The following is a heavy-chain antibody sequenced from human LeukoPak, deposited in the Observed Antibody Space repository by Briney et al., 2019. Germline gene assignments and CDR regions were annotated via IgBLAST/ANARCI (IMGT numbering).Heavy chain of an antibody. Sequence: SVKVSCKASGGTFSSYAISWVRQAPGQGLEWMGGIIPIFGTANYAQKFQGRVTITADESTSTAYMELSSLRSVDTAVYYCASGEDIVVVPAAMDYYYYYMDVWGKGTTVTVSS. J-gene: IGHJ6*03. CDR2: IIPIFGTA. D-gene: IGHD2-2*01. V-gene: IGHV1-69*13. CDR3: ASGEDIVVVPAAMDYYYYYMDV. CDR1: GGTFSSYA.